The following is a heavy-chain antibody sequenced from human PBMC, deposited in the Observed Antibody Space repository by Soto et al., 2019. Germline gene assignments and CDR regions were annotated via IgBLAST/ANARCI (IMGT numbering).Heavy chain of an antibody. D-gene: IGHD2-2*01. CDR2: ITDSGDRT. V-gene: IGHV3-23*01. Sequence: GGSLRLSCAASGFTFGSYAMTWGRQAPGKGLEWVASITDSGDRTEYAFFVEGRFTISRDNSNNMLYLQMTSLRPDDTAVYYCATVATFAYATCGHWGQGTLVTVSS. J-gene: IGHJ4*02. CDR1: GFTFGSYA. CDR3: ATVATFAYATCGH.